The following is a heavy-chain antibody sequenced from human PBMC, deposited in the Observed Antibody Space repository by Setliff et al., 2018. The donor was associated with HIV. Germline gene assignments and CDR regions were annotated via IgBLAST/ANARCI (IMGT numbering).Heavy chain of an antibody. CDR3: ARGRSRYYYDGSGYYVDY. J-gene: IGHJ4*02. D-gene: IGHD3-22*01. CDR2: IYYIGNT. CDR1: GGSISGYY. Sequence: NPSETLSLTCTVSGGSISGYYWSWTRQPPGKGLEWIGYIYYIGNTNYNPSLKGRVTLSVDTSKNQLSLKLSSVTAADTAVYYCARGRSRYYYDGSGYYVDYWGQGTLVTVPQ. V-gene: IGHV4-59*01.